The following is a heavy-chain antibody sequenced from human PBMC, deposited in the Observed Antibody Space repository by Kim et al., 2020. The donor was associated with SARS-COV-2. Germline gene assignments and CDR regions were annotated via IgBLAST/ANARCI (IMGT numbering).Heavy chain of an antibody. V-gene: IGHV6-1*01. J-gene: IGHJ2*01. CDR1: GDSVSSNTAA. CDR3: ARDHWHLGNWYLDL. D-gene: IGHD3-16*01. Sequence: SQTLSLTCAVSGDSVSSNTAAWNWIRQSPSRGLEWLGRTYYRSKWYNDYAGSVKSRITFNPETSKNQLSLQLTSVTPEDTAVYYCARDHWHLGNWYLDLWGRGTLVTVSS. CDR2: TYYRSKWYN.